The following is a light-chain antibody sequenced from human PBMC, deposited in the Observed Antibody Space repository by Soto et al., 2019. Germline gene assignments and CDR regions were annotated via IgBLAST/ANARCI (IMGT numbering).Light chain of an antibody. CDR2: AAS. V-gene: IGKV1-39*01. J-gene: IGKJ1*01. Sequence: DIQMTQSPSSLSASVGDRVTITCRASQSISSLLNWYQQKPGKAPNLLIYAASNLQSGVPSRFSGSGSGTDFTLTISSLQPEDFATYYCQQSYSTPRTFGQGTKVDSK. CDR1: QSISSL. CDR3: QQSYSTPRT.